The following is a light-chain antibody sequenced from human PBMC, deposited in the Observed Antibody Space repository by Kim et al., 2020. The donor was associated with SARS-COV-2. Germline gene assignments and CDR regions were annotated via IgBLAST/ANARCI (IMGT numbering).Light chain of an antibody. Sequence: GDSVPITCRASQSISSYLAWYQQKPGKAPKLLIYAASSLQSGVPSRFSGSGSGTDFTLTISSLQPEDFATYYCQQSYSTLALTFGGGTKVDIK. CDR2: AAS. CDR1: QSISSY. CDR3: QQSYSTLALT. J-gene: IGKJ4*01. V-gene: IGKV1-39*01.